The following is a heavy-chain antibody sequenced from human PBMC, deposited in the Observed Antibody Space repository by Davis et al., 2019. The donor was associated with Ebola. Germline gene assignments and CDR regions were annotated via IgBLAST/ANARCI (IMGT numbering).Heavy chain of an antibody. J-gene: IGHJ6*02. Sequence: PGGSLRLSCAASGFTFSSYDMHWVRQATGKGLEWVSAIGTAGDTYYPGSVKGRFTISRENAKNSLYLQMNSLRAGDTAVYYCARALPPGFPTTYYYYYYGMDVWGQGTTVTVSS. V-gene: IGHV3-13*01. D-gene: IGHD1/OR15-1a*01. CDR2: IGTAGDT. CDR3: ARALPPGFPTTYYYYYYGMDV. CDR1: GFTFSSYD.